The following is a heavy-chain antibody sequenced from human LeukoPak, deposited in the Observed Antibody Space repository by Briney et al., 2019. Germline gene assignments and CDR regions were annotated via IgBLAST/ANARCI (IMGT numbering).Heavy chain of an antibody. CDR1: GFTFDDYG. CDR3: ARVATYYDSSGYNSGYFDY. D-gene: IGHD3-22*01. J-gene: IGHJ4*02. CDR2: INWNGGST. Sequence: GGSLRLSCAASGFTFDDYGMSWVRQAPGKGLEWVSGINWNGGSTGYADSVKGRFTISRDNAKNTLYLQMNSLRAEDTAVYYCARVATYYDSSGYNSGYFDYWGQGTLVTVSS. V-gene: IGHV3-20*04.